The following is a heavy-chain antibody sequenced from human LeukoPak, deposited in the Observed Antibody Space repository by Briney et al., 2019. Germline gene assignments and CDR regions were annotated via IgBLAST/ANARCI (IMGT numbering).Heavy chain of an antibody. CDR2: IHYSGST. D-gene: IGHD6-13*01. V-gene: IGHV4-59*12. J-gene: IGHJ5*02. Sequence: SETLSLTCTVSGGSITNYYWSWIRQPPGKGLEWIGYIHYSGSTNYNPSLKSRVTISVDTSKNQFSLKLSSVTAADTAVYYCARGGYSSSWYSGPEYNWFDPWGQGTLVTVSS. CDR3: ARGGYSSSWYSGPEYNWFDP. CDR1: GGSITNYY.